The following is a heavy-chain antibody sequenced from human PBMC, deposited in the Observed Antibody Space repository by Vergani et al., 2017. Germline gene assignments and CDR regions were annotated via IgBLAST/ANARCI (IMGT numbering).Heavy chain of an antibody. J-gene: IGHJ6*02. Sequence: QVQLQQWGAGLLKPSETLSLTCAVYGGSFSGYYWSWIRQPPGKGLEWIGEINHSGSTNYNPSLKSRVTISVDTSKNQFSLKLSSVTAADTAVYYCAGGGGELRYFDWLKNGMDVWGQGTTVTVSS. CDR1: GGSFSGYY. D-gene: IGHD3-9*01. V-gene: IGHV4-34*01. CDR2: INHSGST. CDR3: AGGGGELRYFDWLKNGMDV.